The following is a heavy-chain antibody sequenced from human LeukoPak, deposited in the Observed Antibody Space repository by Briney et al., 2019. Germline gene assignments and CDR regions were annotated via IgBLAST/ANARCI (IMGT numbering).Heavy chain of an antibody. CDR3: AKARPGYSSSWYFDY. J-gene: IGHJ4*02. D-gene: IGHD6-13*01. CDR1: GFTFDDYA. V-gene: IGHV3-9*01. CDR2: ISWNSGSI. Sequence: GGSLRLSCAASGFTFDDYAMHWVRQAPGKGLEWVSGISWNSGSIGYADSVKGRFTISRDNAKSSLYLQMNSLRAEDTALYYCAKARPGYSSSWYFDYWGQGTLVTVSS.